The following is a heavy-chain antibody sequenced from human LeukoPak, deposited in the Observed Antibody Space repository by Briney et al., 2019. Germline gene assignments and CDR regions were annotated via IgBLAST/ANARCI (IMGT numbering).Heavy chain of an antibody. CDR2: ISAYNGNT. D-gene: IGHD6-13*01. Sequence: ASVKVSCKASGYTFTNYGISWVRRAPGQGLEWMGWISAYNGNTNYAQKFQGSVTMTTDTSTSTAYMELRSLRSDDTAVYYCARDPNRYAAAHPFEYWGQGTLVTVSS. CDR3: ARDPNRYAAAHPFEY. J-gene: IGHJ4*02. V-gene: IGHV1-18*01. CDR1: GYTFTNYG.